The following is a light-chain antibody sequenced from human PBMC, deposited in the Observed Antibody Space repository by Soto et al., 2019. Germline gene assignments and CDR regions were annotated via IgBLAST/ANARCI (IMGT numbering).Light chain of an antibody. Sequence: IQMTQSPSSLSASVGDRVTITCQASQDISNYLNWFQQRPGNAPTLLISAASRLQSGVPSRFSGRGSGTDFTLTISSLQPEDFATYYCLQDYDYPRTFGQGTRWIS. J-gene: IGKJ1*01. CDR1: QDISNY. CDR3: LQDYDYPRT. CDR2: AAS. V-gene: IGKV1-6*01.